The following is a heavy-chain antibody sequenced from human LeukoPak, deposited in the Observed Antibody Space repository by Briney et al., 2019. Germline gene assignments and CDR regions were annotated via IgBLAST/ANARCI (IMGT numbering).Heavy chain of an antibody. Sequence: KASETLSLTCAVSGGSISSGGYFWSWIRQPPGKGLEWIGYIYHSGSTYYNPSLKSRVTISVDRSKNQCSLKLSSVTAADTAVYYCASSYSSSWSLDYWGQGTLVTVSS. CDR2: IYHSGST. V-gene: IGHV4-30-2*01. J-gene: IGHJ4*02. CDR1: GGSISSGGYF. CDR3: ASSYSSSWSLDY. D-gene: IGHD6-13*01.